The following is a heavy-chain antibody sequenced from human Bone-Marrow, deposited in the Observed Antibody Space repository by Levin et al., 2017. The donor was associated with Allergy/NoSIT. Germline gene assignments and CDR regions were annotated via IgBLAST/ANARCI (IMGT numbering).Heavy chain of an antibody. V-gene: IGHV3-15*07. CDR1: GFIFSKAW. D-gene: IGHD6-19*01. CDR2: INTNTEGGTT. J-gene: IGHJ3*01. CDR3: TTVSLSAVPAPM. Sequence: PGGSLRLSCAASGFIFSKAWMNWVRQAPGKGLEWVGRINTNTEGGTTDSAAPVKGRFIISRDDSKNMLYLQMNSLKTEDTAVYYCTTVSLSAVPAPMWGQGTLVTVSS.